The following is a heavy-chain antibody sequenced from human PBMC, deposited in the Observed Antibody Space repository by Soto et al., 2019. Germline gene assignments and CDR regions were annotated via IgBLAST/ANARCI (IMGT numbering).Heavy chain of an antibody. J-gene: IGHJ5*02. CDR1: GFTFSSYG. D-gene: IGHD3-3*01. Sequence: GGSLRLSCAASGFTFSSYGMHWVRQAPGKGLEWVAVIWYDGSNKYYADSVKGRFTISRDNSKNTLYLQMNSLRAEDTAVYYCARDHRITIFGVGVYNWFDPWGQGTLVTVSS. CDR2: IWYDGSNK. CDR3: ARDHRITIFGVGVYNWFDP. V-gene: IGHV3-33*01.